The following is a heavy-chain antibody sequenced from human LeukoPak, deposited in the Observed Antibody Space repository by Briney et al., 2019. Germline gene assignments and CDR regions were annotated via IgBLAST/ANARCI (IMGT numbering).Heavy chain of an antibody. CDR1: GYTFTSYY. CDR3: AGAEAAYYYFDY. V-gene: IGHV1-46*01. Sequence: ASVKVSRKASGYTFTSYYMHWVRQAPGQGLEWMGIINPSGGSTSYAQKFQGRVTMTRDTSTSTVYMELSSLRSEDTAVFYCAGAEAAYYYFDYWGQGTLVTVSS. CDR2: INPSGGST. D-gene: IGHD6-19*01. J-gene: IGHJ4*02.